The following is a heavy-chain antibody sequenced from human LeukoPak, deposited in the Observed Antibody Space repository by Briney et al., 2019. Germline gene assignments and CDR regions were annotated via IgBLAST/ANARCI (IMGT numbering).Heavy chain of an antibody. D-gene: IGHD3-22*01. Sequence: PSETLSLTCTVSGGSISSYYWSWIRQPPGKGLEWIGYIYYSGSTNYNPSLKSRVTISVDTSKNQFSLKLSSVTAADTAVYYCARTEYDSSGYCIYWGQGTLVTVSS. CDR2: IYYSGST. V-gene: IGHV4-59*01. J-gene: IGHJ4*02. CDR3: ARTEYDSSGYCIY. CDR1: GGSISSYY.